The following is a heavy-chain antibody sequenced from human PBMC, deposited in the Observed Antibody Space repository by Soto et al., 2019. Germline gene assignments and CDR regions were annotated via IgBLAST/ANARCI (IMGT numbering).Heavy chain of an antibody. J-gene: IGHJ4*02. Sequence: EVQLLESGGGLVQPGGSLRLSCAASGFTFSNYAMSWVRQAPGKGLEWVSGIGGRATSAYYADSVKGRFAISRDNSYNTLCLHLNSLRAEDTAVYYCAKSRYSDSSGDFYDFWGQGTLVSVSS. V-gene: IGHV3-23*01. CDR3: AKSRYSDSSGDFYDF. CDR2: IGGRATSA. D-gene: IGHD3-22*01. CDR1: GFTFSNYA.